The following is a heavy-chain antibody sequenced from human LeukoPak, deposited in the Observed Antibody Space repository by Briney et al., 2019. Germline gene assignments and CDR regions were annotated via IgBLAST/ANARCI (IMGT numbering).Heavy chain of an antibody. V-gene: IGHV3-23*01. J-gene: IGHJ4*02. CDR3: AKDATASPYFHWFDN. CDR2: ISSGDRT. CDR1: GFTFSSYA. Sequence: GGSLRLSCAASGFTFSSYAMSWVRQAPRKGLGWVAGISSGDRTFHAESVKGRFTISRDKSKDTLYQQMNSLRAEDTAVYYCAKDATASPYFHWFDNWGQGTQVIVSS. D-gene: IGHD3-9*01.